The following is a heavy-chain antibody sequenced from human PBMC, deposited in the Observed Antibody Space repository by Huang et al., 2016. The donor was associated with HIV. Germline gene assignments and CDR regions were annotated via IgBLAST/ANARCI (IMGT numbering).Heavy chain of an antibody. J-gene: IGHJ4*02. D-gene: IGHD2-15*01. Sequence: QVQLVESGGGVVQPGRSLRLSCAASGFTFSNFGMHWVRQATVKGLEWVAGSSYDGRNDYYSESVKGRFTISRDNPMDTLYLQMNSLRPDDTAVYYCAKESRWYSDLDNWGQGTLVTVSS. V-gene: IGHV3-30*18. CDR2: SSYDGRND. CDR1: GFTFSNFG. CDR3: AKESRWYSDLDN.